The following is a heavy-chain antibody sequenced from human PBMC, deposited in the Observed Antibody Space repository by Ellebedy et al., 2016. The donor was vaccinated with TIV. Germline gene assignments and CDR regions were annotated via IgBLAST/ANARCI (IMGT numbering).Heavy chain of an antibody. D-gene: IGHD3-22*01. J-gene: IGHJ4*02. Sequence: GESLKISCAASGFTFNSYAMSWVRQAPGKGLEWVSTISNTGSRTYYADSVEGRFIISGDNSKRTLYLQMNSLRAEDTAVYYCAKGRGGGSDSSAPRYYFDYWGLGTLVTVSS. CDR3: AKGRGGGSDSSAPRYYFDY. CDR1: GFTFNSYA. CDR2: ISNTGSRT. V-gene: IGHV3-23*01.